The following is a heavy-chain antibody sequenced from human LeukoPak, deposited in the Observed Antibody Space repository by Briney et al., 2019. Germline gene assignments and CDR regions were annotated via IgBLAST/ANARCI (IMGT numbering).Heavy chain of an antibody. CDR3: AKDRVRSYYGSGSSFDY. D-gene: IGHD3-10*01. CDR1: GFTFSSYG. J-gene: IGHJ4*02. V-gene: IGHV3-30*18. Sequence: GRSLRLSCAASGFTFSSYGMHWVRQAPGKGPEWVAVIWYGGSNKYYADSVKGRFTISRDNSKNTLYLQMNSLRAEDTAVYYCAKDRVRSYYGSGSSFDYWGQGTLVTVSS. CDR2: IWYGGSNK.